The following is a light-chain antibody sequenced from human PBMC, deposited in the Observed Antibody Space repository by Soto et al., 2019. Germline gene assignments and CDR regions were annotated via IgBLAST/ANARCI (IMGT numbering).Light chain of an antibody. J-gene: IGKJ4*01. CDR3: QQRGT. CDR1: QSVSSY. CDR2: GVS. Sequence: EIVLTQSPATLSLSPGERATLSCRASQSVSSYLAWYQQKPGQAPRRLFYGVSNRATGIPASFSGSGSGTDFTLTICSLEPEDFAVYYCQQRGTFGGGTKVDI. V-gene: IGKV3-11*01.